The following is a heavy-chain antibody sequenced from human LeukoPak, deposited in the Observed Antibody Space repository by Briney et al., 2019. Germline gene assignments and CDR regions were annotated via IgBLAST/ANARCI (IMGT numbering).Heavy chain of an antibody. CDR2: IYYSGST. V-gene: IGHV4-31*03. CDR3: ARDLREHQLLLGYYYYYGMDV. J-gene: IGHJ6*02. CDR1: GGSISSGGYY. D-gene: IGHD2-2*01. Sequence: PSETLSLTCTVSGGSISSGGYYWSWIRQHPGKGLEWIGYIYYSGSTYYNPSLKSRVTISVDTSKNQFSLKLSSVTAADTAVYYCARDLREHQLLLGYYYYYGMDVWGQGTTVTVSS.